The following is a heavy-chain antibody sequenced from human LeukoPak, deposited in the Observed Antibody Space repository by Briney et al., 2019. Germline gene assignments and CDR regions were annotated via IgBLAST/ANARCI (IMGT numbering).Heavy chain of an antibody. V-gene: IGHV1-18*01. CDR3: ARLLGQLHHDGSGSRAFDV. Sequence: ASVKVSCKLSGYNSKDAVIVWVRQAPGQGLEWMGGVSVDRGNGVHAPRFQDRVTMTTDIATTTAYMDLRSLRSDDTAVYYCARLLGQLHHDGSGSRAFDVWGQGTMVTVSS. CDR2: VSVDRGNG. D-gene: IGHD2-15*01. J-gene: IGHJ3*01. CDR1: GYNSKDAV.